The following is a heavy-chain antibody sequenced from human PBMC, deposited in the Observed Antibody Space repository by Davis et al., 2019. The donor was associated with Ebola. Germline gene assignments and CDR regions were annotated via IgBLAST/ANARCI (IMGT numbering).Heavy chain of an antibody. V-gene: IGHV3-7*03. D-gene: IGHD2-2*01. CDR3: ARDGVPAAHDY. CDR1: GFTFSSYW. J-gene: IGHJ4*02. Sequence: GESLKISCAASGFTFSSYWMTWVRQAPGKGLEWVANIKQDGSEKYYLDSVKGRFTISRDNAKNSLYLQMNSLRAEDTAVYYCARDGVPAAHDYWGQGTLVTVSS. CDR2: IKQDGSEK.